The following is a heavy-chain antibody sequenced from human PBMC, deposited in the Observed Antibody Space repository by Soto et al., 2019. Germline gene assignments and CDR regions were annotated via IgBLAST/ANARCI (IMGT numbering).Heavy chain of an antibody. Sequence: GGSLRLSCAASGFTLSTYAMGWVRQTPGKGLQWVAALNGRGADTFYADSVKGRFTISRVNSKKTLLLQMNSLRAEDTAVYYCAKGLLIMVRKVIIPPQYYYGMDVWGQGTTVTVSS. CDR1: GFTLSTYA. V-gene: IGHV3-23*01. D-gene: IGHD3-10*01. CDR2: LNGRGADT. J-gene: IGHJ6*02. CDR3: AKGLLIMVRKVIIPPQYYYGMDV.